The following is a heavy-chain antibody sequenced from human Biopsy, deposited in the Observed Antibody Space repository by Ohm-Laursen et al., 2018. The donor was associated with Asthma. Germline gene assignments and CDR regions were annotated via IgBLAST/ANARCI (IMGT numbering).Heavy chain of an antibody. J-gene: IGHJ4*02. D-gene: IGHD4-17*01. CDR1: GFSLTDLS. CDR2: HDHEEGGT. V-gene: IGHV1-24*01. CDR3: ASDFPKDYVRYNFQF. Sequence: ASVKVSCKISGFSLTDLSMHWVRQAPGQGLEWMGGHDHEEGGTVNARRFQGRVTMTEDTSTDTAYMELSSLSSDDTAVYYCASDFPKDYVRYNFQFWGQGTLVTVSS.